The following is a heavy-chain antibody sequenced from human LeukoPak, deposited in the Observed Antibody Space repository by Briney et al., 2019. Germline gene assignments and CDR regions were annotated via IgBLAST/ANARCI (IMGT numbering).Heavy chain of an antibody. CDR1: GFTVSSTY. V-gene: IGHV3-53*01. CDR3: ARAYDSSGLDAFDI. D-gene: IGHD3-22*01. J-gene: IGHJ3*02. Sequence: GGSLRLSCAASGFTVSSTYMSWVRQAPGKGLEWVSVIYSGGSTYYADSVKGRFTISRDNSKNTLYLQMNSLRAEDTAVYYCARAYDSSGLDAFDIWGQGTMVTVSS. CDR2: IYSGGST.